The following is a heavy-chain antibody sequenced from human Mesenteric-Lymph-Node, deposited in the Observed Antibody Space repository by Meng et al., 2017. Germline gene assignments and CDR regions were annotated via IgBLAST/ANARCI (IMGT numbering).Heavy chain of an antibody. V-gene: IGHV4-4*02. J-gene: IGHJ1*01. CDR2: IDDSGST. CDR3: ARGKQDAWELLAY. CDR1: GVSISSNIR. D-gene: IGHD1-26*01. Sequence: QMTQHAPDVGRVQLCRSLSLTYRVSGVSISSNIRWTLARQPPGKGLEWIGDIDDSGSTNYNPSLNSRNNISLDKSKNHFSLKVNPVTAADTAVYYCARGKQDAWELLAYWGQGGLVTVSS.